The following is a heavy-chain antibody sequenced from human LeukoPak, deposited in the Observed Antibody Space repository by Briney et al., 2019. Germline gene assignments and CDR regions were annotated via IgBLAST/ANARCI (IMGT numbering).Heavy chain of an antibody. J-gene: IGHJ6*03. Sequence: SETLSLTCTVYGGSISSYYWSWIRQPPGKGLEWIGYTYYSGSTNYNPSLKSRVTISVDTSKNQFSRKLRSVTAADTAVYYCAREVSCSSTSCDYYYYYMDVWGKGTTVTVSS. CDR1: GGSISSYY. CDR3: AREVSCSSTSCDYYYYYMDV. CDR2: TYYSGST. D-gene: IGHD2-2*01. V-gene: IGHV4-59*01.